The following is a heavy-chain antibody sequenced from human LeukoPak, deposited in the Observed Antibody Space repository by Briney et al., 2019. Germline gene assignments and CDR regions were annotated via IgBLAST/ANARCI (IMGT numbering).Heavy chain of an antibody. V-gene: IGHV4-59*12. CDR2: IYYSGST. CDR1: GGSISSYY. CDR3: ARRGAKVTAREYYFDY. J-gene: IGHJ4*02. Sequence: PSETLSLTCTVSGGSISSYYWSWIRQPPGKGLEWIGYIYYSGSTNYNPSLKSRVTISVDTSKNQFSLKLSSVTAADTAVYYCARRGAKVTAREYYFDYWGQGTLVTVSS. D-gene: IGHD2-21*02.